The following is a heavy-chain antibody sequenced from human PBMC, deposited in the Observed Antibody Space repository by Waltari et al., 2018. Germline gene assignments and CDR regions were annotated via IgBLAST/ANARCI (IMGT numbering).Heavy chain of an antibody. V-gene: IGHV4-30-2*01. CDR2: IYHSGST. CDR3: ARVFFNYCSSTSCYGGRFDP. D-gene: IGHD2-2*01. J-gene: IGHJ5*02. Sequence: GKGLEWIGYIYHSGSTYYNPSLKSRVTISVDRSKNQFSLKLSSVTAADTAVYYCARVFFNYCSSTSCYGGRFDPWGQGTLVTVSS.